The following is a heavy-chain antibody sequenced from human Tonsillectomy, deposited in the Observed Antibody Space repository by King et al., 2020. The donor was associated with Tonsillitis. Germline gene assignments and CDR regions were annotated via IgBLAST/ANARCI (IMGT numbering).Heavy chain of an antibody. CDR2: ISYDGSNK. D-gene: IGHD3-10*01. CDR1: GFTFSSYG. CDR3: AKGRWFGEILTRGAEYFQH. V-gene: IGHV3-30*18. Sequence: VQLVESGGGVVQPGRSLRLSCAASGFTFSSYGIHWVRQAPGKGLEWVAVISYDGSNKYFADSVKGRFTISRDNSKNTLYLQMNSLRAEDTAVYYCAKGRWFGEILTRGAEYFQHWGQGTRVTVSS. J-gene: IGHJ1*01.